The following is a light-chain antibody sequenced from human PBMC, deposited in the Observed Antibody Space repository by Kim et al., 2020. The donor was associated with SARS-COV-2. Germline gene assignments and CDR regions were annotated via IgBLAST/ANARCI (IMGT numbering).Light chain of an antibody. CDR3: QAWDRTTVV. J-gene: IGLJ2*01. V-gene: IGLV3-1*01. CDR2: QDS. CDR1: KLGDKY. Sequence: SYELTQPPSVSVSPGQTASITCSGDKLGDKYACWYQQKPGQSPVLVIYQDSKRPSGIPERFSGSNSGNTATLIISGTQAMDEADYYCQAWDRTTVVFGGGTQLTVL.